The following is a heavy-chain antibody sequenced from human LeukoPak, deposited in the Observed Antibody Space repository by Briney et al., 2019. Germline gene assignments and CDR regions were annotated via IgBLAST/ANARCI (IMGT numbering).Heavy chain of an antibody. CDR2: IWFDGSKK. D-gene: IGHD3-3*01. V-gene: IGHV3-33*01. CDR3: ARDVGVVGFHLDY. CDR1: GFSFSGHG. J-gene: IGHJ4*02. Sequence: GTSLRLSCVVAGFSFSGHGFHWVRQAPGRGLEWVPVIWFDGSKKYYADSVEGRFTISKDNYKNTLYLQMNSLRPEDTAVYYCARDVGVVGFHLDYWGQGNLVTVSS.